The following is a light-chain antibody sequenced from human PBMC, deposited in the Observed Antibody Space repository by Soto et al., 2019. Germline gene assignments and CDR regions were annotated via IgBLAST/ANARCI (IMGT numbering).Light chain of an antibody. CDR2: IND. V-gene: IGLV1-44*01. J-gene: IGLJ1*01. CDR3: ASWDDRLKGYV. Sequence: PPSVSGTPGQRVIISCSGSRSNIGSNSVNWYQQLPGTAPKLLIYINDQRPSGVPDRFSGSTSGTSVSLAISGLQSEDEADYYCASWDDRLKGYVFGTGTKVTVL. CDR1: RSNIGSNS.